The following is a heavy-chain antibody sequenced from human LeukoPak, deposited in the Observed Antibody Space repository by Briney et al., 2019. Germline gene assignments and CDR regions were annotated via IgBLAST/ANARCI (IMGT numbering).Heavy chain of an antibody. CDR1: GFTFSDYY. CDR2: ISSSGSTI. V-gene: IGHV3-11*01. J-gene: IGHJ6*02. Sequence: GGSLRPSCAASGFTFSDYYMSWIRQAPGKGLEWVSYISSSGSTIYYADSVKGRFTISRDNAKNSLYLQMNSLRAEDTAVYYCARAGVYSSPCGMDVWGQGTTVTVSS. D-gene: IGHD5-18*01. CDR3: ARAGVYSSPCGMDV.